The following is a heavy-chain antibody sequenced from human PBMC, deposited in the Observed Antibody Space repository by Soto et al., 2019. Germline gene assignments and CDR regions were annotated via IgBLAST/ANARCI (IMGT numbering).Heavy chain of an antibody. Sequence: SETLCVTCTVAGGSIIGGGYYWSRIRQHPGKGLEWIGYIYYSGSTYYNPSLKSRVTISVDTSKNQFSLKLTSVTAADTAVYYCARSVFPWGQGTLVTVSS. V-gene: IGHV4-31*03. J-gene: IGHJ5*02. CDR3: ARSVFP. CDR1: GGSIIGGGYY. CDR2: IYYSGST.